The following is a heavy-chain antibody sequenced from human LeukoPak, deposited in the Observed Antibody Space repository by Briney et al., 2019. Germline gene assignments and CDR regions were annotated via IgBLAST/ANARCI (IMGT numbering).Heavy chain of an antibody. CDR1: GFGFRSFG. CDR2: IQYDATNE. CDR3: AKQSRYYFDY. V-gene: IGHV3-30*02. J-gene: IGHJ4*02. Sequence: GGSLRLSCTASGFGFRSFGMHWVRQAPGKGLEWVSFIQYDATNENYADFVKGRFTISRDNSKNTLYLQMNNLRAEDTAVYYCAKQSRYYFDYWGQGTLVTVSS.